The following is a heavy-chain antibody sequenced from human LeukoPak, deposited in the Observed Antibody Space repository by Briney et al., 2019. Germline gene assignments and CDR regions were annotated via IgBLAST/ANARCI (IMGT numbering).Heavy chain of an antibody. D-gene: IGHD6-6*01. CDR2: IYYSGST. CDR1: GGSISSSSYY. CDR3: ARHVFQGIAALVFDY. J-gene: IGHJ4*02. Sequence: NPSETLSLTCTVSGGSISSSSYYWGWIRRPPGKGLEWIGIIYYSGSTYYNPSLKSRVTISVDTSKNQFSLKLSSVTAADTAVYYCARHVFQGIAALVFDYWGQGTLVTVSS. V-gene: IGHV4-39*01.